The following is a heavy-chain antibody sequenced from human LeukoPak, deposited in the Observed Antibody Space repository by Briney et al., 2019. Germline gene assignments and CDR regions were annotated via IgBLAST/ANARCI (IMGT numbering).Heavy chain of an antibody. D-gene: IGHD6-13*01. J-gene: IGHJ3*02. Sequence: PGRSLRLSCAASGFTFSNYGMHWVRQAPGKGLEWVAVIWYDGSNKYYVDSVKGRFTISRDNSKNTLDLQMNSLRAEDTAVYYCARDIADALDIWGQGTMVTVSS. V-gene: IGHV3-33*01. CDR2: IWYDGSNK. CDR1: GFTFSNYG. CDR3: ARDIADALDI.